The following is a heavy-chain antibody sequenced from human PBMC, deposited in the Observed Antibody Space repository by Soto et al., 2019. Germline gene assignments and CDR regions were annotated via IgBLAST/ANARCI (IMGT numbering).Heavy chain of an antibody. V-gene: IGHV4-59*01. J-gene: IGHJ4*02. D-gene: IGHD3-22*01. Sequence: SETLSLTCAVSGDSISSYFWSWIRQPPGKGLECIGYIYYSGSTNYNPSLKSRVTISIDTSKNQFSLKVSSVTAADAAVYYCARVHYDSSGYFPDYFDYSGRGTLVTVYS. CDR2: IYYSGST. CDR1: GDSISSYF. CDR3: ARVHYDSSGYFPDYFDY.